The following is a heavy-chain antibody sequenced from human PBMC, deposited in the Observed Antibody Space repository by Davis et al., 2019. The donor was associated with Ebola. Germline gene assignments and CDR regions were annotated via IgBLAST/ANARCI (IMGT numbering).Heavy chain of an antibody. CDR3: ARETYSGSYFDY. V-gene: IGHV3-48*04. CDR2: ISSSGSTI. D-gene: IGHD1-26*01. J-gene: IGHJ4*02. CDR1: GFTFSSYS. Sequence: GESLKISCAASGFTFSSYSMNWVRQAPGKGLEWVSYISSSGSTIYYADSVKGRFTISRDNAKNSLYLQMNSLRAEDTAVYYCARETYSGSYFDYWGQGTLVTVSS.